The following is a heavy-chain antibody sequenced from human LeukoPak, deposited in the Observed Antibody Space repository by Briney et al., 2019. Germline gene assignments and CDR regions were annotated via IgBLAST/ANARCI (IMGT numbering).Heavy chain of an antibody. CDR1: GFTFSDAW. D-gene: IGHD3-10*01. V-gene: IGHV4-30-4*07. Sequence: LRLSCAGSGFTFSDAWMSWVRQAPGKGLEWIGYISYSGSTYYNPSLNSRITISLVTSKNQFSLKLSSVTAADTAVYYCARGPPTYYYGSGSYYPYWGQGTLVTVSS. CDR2: ISYSGST. J-gene: IGHJ4*02. CDR3: ARGPPTYYYGSGSYYPY.